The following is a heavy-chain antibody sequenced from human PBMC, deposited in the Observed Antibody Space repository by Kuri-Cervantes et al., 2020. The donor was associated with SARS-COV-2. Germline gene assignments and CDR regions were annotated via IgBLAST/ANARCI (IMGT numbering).Heavy chain of an antibody. J-gene: IGHJ4*02. D-gene: IGHD3-22*01. CDR1: GFTFSSYA. CDR3: ARGSRGYYYDSSGTFDY. CDR2: ISSSSSYI. V-gene: IGHV3-21*01. Sequence: GESLKISCAASGFTFSSYAMSWVRQAPGKGLEWVSSISSSSSYIYYADSVKGRFTISRDNAKNSLYLQVNSLRAEDTAVYYCARGSRGYYYDSSGTFDYWGQGTLVTVSS.